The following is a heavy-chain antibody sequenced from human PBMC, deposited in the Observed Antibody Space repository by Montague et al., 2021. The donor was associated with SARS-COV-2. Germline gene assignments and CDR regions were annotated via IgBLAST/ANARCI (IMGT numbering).Heavy chain of an antibody. CDR3: AKADDYFDSGIDH. V-gene: IGHV3-23*03. D-gene: IGHD3-9*01. CDR1: GFTFDTFA. CDR2: SCSGGCDT. Sequence: SLRLSCAASGFTFDTFAMNWVRQAPGKGLEWVAVSCSGGCDTYYAASVKGRFIISRDNSRKTLYLQMKSLRAEDTAVYYCAKADDYFDSGIDHWGQGTLVTVSS. J-gene: IGHJ4*02.